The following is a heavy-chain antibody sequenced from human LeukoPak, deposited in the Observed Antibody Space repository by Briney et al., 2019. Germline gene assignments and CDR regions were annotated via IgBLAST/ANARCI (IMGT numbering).Heavy chain of an antibody. V-gene: IGHV4-4*02. D-gene: IGHD3-16*01. J-gene: IGHJ4*02. CDR1: SGSISTNNW. Sequence: SETPSLTCTVSSGSISTNNWWSWVRQSPAKGLEWIGEIFHEGLTNYNPSLKSRATISIDKSKSQFSLRLTSVTAADTAVYYCARQSPGFMIAGYFDYWAQGTLVTVSS. CDR3: ARQSPGFMIAGYFDY. CDR2: IFHEGLT.